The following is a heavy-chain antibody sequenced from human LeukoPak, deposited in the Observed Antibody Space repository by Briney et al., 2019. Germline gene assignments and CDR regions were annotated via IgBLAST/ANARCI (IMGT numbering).Heavy chain of an antibody. D-gene: IGHD3-3*01. CDR1: GGSINNYG. CDR2: IYYTGTT. V-gene: IGHV4-59*12. J-gene: IGHJ5*02. Sequence: SETLSLTCSVSGGSINNYGGAWIRQPPGRGLEWLGFIYYTGTTLHNPCLKSRVTLSVDTSKNQFSLQLRSVTAAATAVYYCARAGWGDDSWSGPTINWVDPWGQGTLITVSS. CDR3: ARAGWGDDSWSGPTINWVDP.